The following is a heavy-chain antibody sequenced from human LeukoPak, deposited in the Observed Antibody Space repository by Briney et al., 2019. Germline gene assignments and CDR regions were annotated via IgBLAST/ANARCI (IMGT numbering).Heavy chain of an antibody. J-gene: IGHJ6*02. CDR3: AKAVVPAAMHVYYYGMDV. D-gene: IGHD2-2*01. V-gene: IGHV3-9*01. CDR1: GFTFDDYA. Sequence: GRSLRLSCAASGFTFDDYAMHWVRQAPGKGLEWVSGISWNSGSIGYADSVKGRFTISRDNAKNSLYLRMNSLRAEDTALYYCAKAVVPAAMHVYYYGMDVWGQGTTVTVSS. CDR2: ISWNSGSI.